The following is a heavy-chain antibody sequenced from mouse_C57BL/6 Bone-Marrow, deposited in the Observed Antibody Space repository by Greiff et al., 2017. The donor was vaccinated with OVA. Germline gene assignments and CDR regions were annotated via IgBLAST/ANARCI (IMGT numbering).Heavy chain of an antibody. J-gene: IGHJ2*01. D-gene: IGHD2-2*01. CDR1: GYTFTSYW. V-gene: IGHV1-50*01. CDR2: IDPSDSYT. Sequence: QVQLKQPGAELVKPGASVKLSCKASGYTFTSYWMQWVKQRPGQGLEWIGEIDPSDSYTNYNQKFKGKATLTVDTSSSTAYMQLSSLTSEDSAVYYCARERLRQGFDYWGQGTTLTVSS. CDR3: ARERLRQGFDY.